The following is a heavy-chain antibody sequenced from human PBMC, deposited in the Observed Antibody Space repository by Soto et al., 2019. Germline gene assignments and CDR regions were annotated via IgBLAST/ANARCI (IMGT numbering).Heavy chain of an antibody. D-gene: IGHD3-3*01. CDR2: VTGGGDIT. CDR1: EFTFSSYS. Sequence: EVQLLESGGGLVQPGGSLRLSCAASEFTFSSYSMLWVRQAPGKGLEWVSGVTGGGDITYYAESVKGRFTISRDNSKNTLYLQMNSLRAEDTAVFYCARGHFGVTMDVWGQGTTVTVSS. V-gene: IGHV3-23*01. J-gene: IGHJ6*02. CDR3: ARGHFGVTMDV.